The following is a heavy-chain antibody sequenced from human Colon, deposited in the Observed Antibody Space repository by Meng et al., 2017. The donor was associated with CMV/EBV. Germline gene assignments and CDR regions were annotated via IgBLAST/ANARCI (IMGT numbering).Heavy chain of an antibody. CDR3: ARDAAYSWKGANWFDP. Sequence: GESLKISCKASGYTFTGYYLHWVRQAPGQGLEWMGWINPNSGGTNYAQKFQGRVTMTRDTSIITAYMELSRLRSDDTAVYYCARDAAYSWKGANWFDPWGQGTLVTVSS. CDR1: GYTFTGYY. CDR2: INPNSGGT. J-gene: IGHJ5*02. D-gene: IGHD1-1*01. V-gene: IGHV1-2*02.